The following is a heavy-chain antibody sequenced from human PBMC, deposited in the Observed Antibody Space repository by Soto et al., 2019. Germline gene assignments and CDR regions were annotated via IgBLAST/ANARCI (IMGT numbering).Heavy chain of an antibody. CDR1: GGTFSSYG. CDR2: IIPIFGTA. CDR3: ASTGGAAVLDAFDI. D-gene: IGHD6-13*01. Sequence: ASVKVSCKASGGTFSSYGISWVRQAPGQGLEWMGGIIPIFGTADYAQKFQGRVTITADEFTSTAYMELSSLRSEDTAVYYCASTGGAAVLDAFDIWGQGTMVTVSS. V-gene: IGHV1-69*13. J-gene: IGHJ3*02.